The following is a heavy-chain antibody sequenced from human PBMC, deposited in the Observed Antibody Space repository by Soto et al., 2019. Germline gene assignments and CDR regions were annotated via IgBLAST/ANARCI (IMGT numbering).Heavy chain of an antibody. D-gene: IGHD2-2*02. CDR1: GGSFSGYY. J-gene: IGHJ5*02. CDR2: INHSGST. CDR3: ARSVVPAAISAYNWFDP. V-gene: IGHV4-34*01. Sequence: SETLSLTCAVYGGSFSGYYWSWIRQPPGKGLEWIGEINHSGSTNYNPSLKSRVTISVDTSKNQFSLKLSSVTAADTAVDYGARSVVPAAISAYNWFDPWGQGTLVTVS.